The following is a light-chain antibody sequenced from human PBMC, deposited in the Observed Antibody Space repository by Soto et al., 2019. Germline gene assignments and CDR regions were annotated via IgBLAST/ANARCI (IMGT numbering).Light chain of an antibody. Sequence: ETMMTQSPATLSVSPGERVTLSCRASQSVASHFAWYQQRPGQAPRLLIYDASTRATGIPARFSGSGSGTEFTHSITTLQSEDFALYYCQQYNNWPLTFGPGTKVEIK. CDR3: QQYNNWPLT. J-gene: IGKJ3*01. CDR2: DAS. V-gene: IGKV3-15*01. CDR1: QSVASH.